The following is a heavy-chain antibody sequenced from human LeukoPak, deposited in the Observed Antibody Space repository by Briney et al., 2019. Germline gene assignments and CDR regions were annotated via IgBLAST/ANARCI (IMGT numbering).Heavy chain of an antibody. CDR1: GFTFSSYW. V-gene: IGHV3-7*01. CDR2: IKQDGSEK. D-gene: IGHD5-12*01. Sequence: GGSLRLSCAASGFTFSSYWMSWVRQAPGKGLEWVANIKQDGSEKYYVDSVKGRFTISRDNAKNSLYLQMNSLRAEDTAVYYCARSVATITWGIDYWSQGTLVTVSS. J-gene: IGHJ4*02. CDR3: ARSVATITWGIDY.